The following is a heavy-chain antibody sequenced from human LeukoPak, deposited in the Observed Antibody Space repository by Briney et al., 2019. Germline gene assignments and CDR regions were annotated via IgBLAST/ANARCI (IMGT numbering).Heavy chain of an antibody. D-gene: IGHD2-15*01. J-gene: IGHJ4*02. CDR3: ARVVVPRLFDY. Sequence: SETLSLTCTVSGGSISSYYWSWIRQPPGKGLEWIGYIYYSGSTNYNPFLKSRVTISVDTSKNQFSLKLSSVTAADTAVYYCARVVVPRLFDYWGQGTLVTVSS. CDR1: GGSISSYY. V-gene: IGHV4-59*01. CDR2: IYYSGST.